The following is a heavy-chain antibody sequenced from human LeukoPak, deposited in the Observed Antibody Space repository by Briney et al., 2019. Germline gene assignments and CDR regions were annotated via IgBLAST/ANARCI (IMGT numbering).Heavy chain of an antibody. Sequence: GGSLRLSCAASEFTFSSYWMSWVRQAPGKGLEWVANIKQDGSEKYYVDSVKGRFTISRDNAKNSLYLQMNSLRAEDTAVYYCARGGILWFGEFPFDYWGQGTLVTVSS. CDR3: ARGGILWFGEFPFDY. CDR1: EFTFSSYW. CDR2: IKQDGSEK. J-gene: IGHJ4*02. V-gene: IGHV3-7*03. D-gene: IGHD3-10*01.